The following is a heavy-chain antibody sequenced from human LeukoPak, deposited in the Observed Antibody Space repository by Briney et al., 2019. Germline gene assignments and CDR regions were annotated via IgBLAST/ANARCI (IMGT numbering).Heavy chain of an antibody. V-gene: IGHV4-59*08. D-gene: IGHD6-6*01. CDR1: GGSISGYY. J-gene: IGHJ4*02. Sequence: SETLSLTCTVSGGSISGYYWSWIRQPPGKGLEWIGYISYTGIANYNPSLKSRVTISLGTSKNQFSLKLSSVTAADTAVYYCARWSRSSSFAGPFDHWGQGTLVTVSS. CDR3: ARWSRSSSFAGPFDH. CDR2: ISYTGIA.